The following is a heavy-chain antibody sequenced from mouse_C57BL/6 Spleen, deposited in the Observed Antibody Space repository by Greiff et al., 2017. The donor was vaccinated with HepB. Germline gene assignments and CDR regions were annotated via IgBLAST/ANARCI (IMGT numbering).Heavy chain of an antibody. V-gene: IGHV5-17*01. CDR2: ISSGSSTI. CDR3: ARGQLRLSWFAY. Sequence: EVKVVDSGGGLVKPGGSLKLSCAASGFTFSDYGLHWVRQAPEKGLEWVAYISSGSSTIYYADTVKGRFTISRDNAKNTLFLQMTSLRSEDTAMYYCARGQLRLSWFAYWGQGTLVTVSA. J-gene: IGHJ3*01. CDR1: GFTFSDYG. D-gene: IGHD3-2*02.